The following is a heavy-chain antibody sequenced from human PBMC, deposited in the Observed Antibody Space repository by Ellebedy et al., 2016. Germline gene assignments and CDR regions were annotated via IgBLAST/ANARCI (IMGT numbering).Heavy chain of an antibody. V-gene: IGHV5-51*01. CDR2: IYPGDSDT. J-gene: IGHJ3*02. CDR3: ARLTTYYDSSGYYLEAFDI. D-gene: IGHD3-22*01. CDR1: GYSFTNYW. Sequence: GGSLRLSCRGSGYSFTNYWIGWVRQMPGKGLEWMGIIYPGDSDTRYSPSFQGQVTISADKSISTAYLQWSSLKASDTAMYYCARLTTYYDSSGYYLEAFDIWGQGTMVTVSS.